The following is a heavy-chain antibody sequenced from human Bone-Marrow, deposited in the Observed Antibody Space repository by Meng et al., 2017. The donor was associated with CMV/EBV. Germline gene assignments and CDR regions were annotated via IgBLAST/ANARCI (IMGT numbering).Heavy chain of an antibody. CDR2: IDPSDSYT. D-gene: IGHD3-22*01. V-gene: IGHV5-10-1*01. CDR1: GYTFTSYW. Sequence: VQLVQSGAEVKKAGASVKVSCKAYGYTFTSYWISWVRQMPGKSLEWMGRIDPSDSYTNYSPSFQGHVTISADKSISTAYLQWSSLKASDTAMYYCASHDSSGLDYWGQGTLVTVSS. CDR3: ASHDSSGLDY. J-gene: IGHJ4*02.